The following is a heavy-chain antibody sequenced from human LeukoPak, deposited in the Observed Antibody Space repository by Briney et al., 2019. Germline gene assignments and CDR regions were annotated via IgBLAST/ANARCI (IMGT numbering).Heavy chain of an antibody. J-gene: IGHJ4*02. CDR3: ARGIVATIGLDY. CDR1: GFTFSSYS. V-gene: IGHV3-21*01. Sequence: GGSLRLSCAASGFTFSSYSMNWVRQAPGKGLEWASSISSSSSYIYYADSVKGRFTISRDNAKNSLYLQMNSLRAEDTAVYYCARGIVATIGLDYWGQGTLVTVSS. D-gene: IGHD5-12*01. CDR2: ISSSSSYI.